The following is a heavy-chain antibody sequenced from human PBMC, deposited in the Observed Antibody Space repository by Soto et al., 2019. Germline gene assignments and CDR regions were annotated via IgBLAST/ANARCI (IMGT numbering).Heavy chain of an antibody. CDR2: INPSDGDT. CDR1: GYTFTNYF. Sequence: VRLVQSGPEVMKPGASVIVSCKASGYTFTNYFIHWLRQAPGQGLECVAIINPSDGDTNYAQNFQGRVTLTRDTSTSTSHMESSSLRSEDTAVYYCASVRISVRSSIGILTGPAPLDFWGQGTLVTVSS. V-gene: IGHV1-46*01. CDR3: ASVRISVRSSIGILTGPAPLDF. D-gene: IGHD3-9*01. J-gene: IGHJ4*02.